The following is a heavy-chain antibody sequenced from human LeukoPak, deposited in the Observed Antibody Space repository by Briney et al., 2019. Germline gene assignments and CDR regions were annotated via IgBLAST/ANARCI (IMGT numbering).Heavy chain of an antibody. CDR2: FYYSGNT. CDR3: ARDTSGYRRGSFDY. V-gene: IGHV4-59*12. D-gene: IGHD3-22*01. CDR1: GGSINSYY. J-gene: IGHJ4*02. Sequence: PSETLSLTCTVRGGSINSYYGSWSRQPPQKGLERIGYFYYSGNTNYNPSLKRRVTISPDTSNNHSSLTLSSVTSADTAVYYCARDTSGYRRGSFDYWGQGTLVTVSS.